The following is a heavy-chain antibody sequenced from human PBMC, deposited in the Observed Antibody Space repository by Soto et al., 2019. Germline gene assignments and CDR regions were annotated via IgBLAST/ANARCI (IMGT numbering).Heavy chain of an antibody. CDR3: ARPLEQHQLGFGMDV. D-gene: IGHD6-13*01. V-gene: IGHV3-33*01. CDR2: IWYDGSKV. Sequence: GSLRLSCAASGFTFSTYGMHWVRQAPCKGLEWVAVIWYDGSKVYYADSVKGRFTISRDNSKSTLYLQMNSLRAEDTAVYYCARPLEQHQLGFGMDVWGQGSPMTFYS. CDR1: GFTFSTYG. J-gene: IGHJ6*01.